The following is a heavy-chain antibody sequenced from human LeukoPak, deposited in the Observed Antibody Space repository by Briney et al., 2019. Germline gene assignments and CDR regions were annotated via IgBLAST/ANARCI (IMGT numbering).Heavy chain of an antibody. Sequence: GGSLRLSCAASGFTFSSYAMHWVRQAPGKGLEWVAVISYDGSNKYYADSVKGRFTISRDNSKNTLYLQMNSLRAEDTAVYYCAKGFRGYNFFDYWGQGTLVTVSS. CDR2: ISYDGSNK. J-gene: IGHJ4*02. CDR3: AKGFRGYNFFDY. D-gene: IGHD5-18*01. V-gene: IGHV3-30-3*01. CDR1: GFTFSSYA.